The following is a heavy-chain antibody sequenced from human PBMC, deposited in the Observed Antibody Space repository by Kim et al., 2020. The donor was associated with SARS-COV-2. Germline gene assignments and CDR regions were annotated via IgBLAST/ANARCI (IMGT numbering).Heavy chain of an antibody. Sequence: TYYNPSLKSRVTISVDTSKNQFSLKLSSVTAADTAVYYCVRARNRGPFDYWGQGTLVTVSS. CDR2: T. CDR3: VRARNRGPFDY. D-gene: IGHD6-25*01. J-gene: IGHJ4*02. V-gene: IGHV4-31*02.